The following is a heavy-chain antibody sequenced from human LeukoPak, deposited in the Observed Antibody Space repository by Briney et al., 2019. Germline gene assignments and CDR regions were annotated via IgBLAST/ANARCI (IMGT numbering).Heavy chain of an antibody. CDR3: VRDTGSGSYLFDY. V-gene: IGHV1-18*01. D-gene: IGHD3-10*01. Sequence: ASVKVSCKASAYTFSSYGISWVRQAPGQGLEWMGWISAYNGNTNYAQKPQGRVTMTTDTSTSTAYMVLRSLRSDDTALYYCVRDTGSGSYLFDYWGQGTLVTVSS. CDR2: ISAYNGNT. J-gene: IGHJ4*02. CDR1: AYTFSSYG.